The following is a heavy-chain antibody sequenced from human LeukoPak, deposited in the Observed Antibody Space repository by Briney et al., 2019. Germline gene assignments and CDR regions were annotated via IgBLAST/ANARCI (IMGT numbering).Heavy chain of an antibody. CDR2: ISGDGRTT. Sequence: HPGGSLRLSCAASGFTFSDYYMSWIRQAPEKGLVWVSRISGDGRTTDYADSGKGRFTTFRDNAKNTLYLQMNSLRAEDTAVYYCAKDREDSSGYSDYWGQGTLVTVSS. J-gene: IGHJ4*02. V-gene: IGHV3-74*01. CDR3: AKDREDSSGYSDY. CDR1: GFTFSDYY. D-gene: IGHD3-22*01.